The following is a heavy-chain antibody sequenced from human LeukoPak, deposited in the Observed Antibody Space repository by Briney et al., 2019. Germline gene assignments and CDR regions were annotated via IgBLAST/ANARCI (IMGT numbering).Heavy chain of an antibody. J-gene: IGHJ5*02. D-gene: IGHD4-17*01. CDR3: ARKSTVTTYNWFDP. CDR2: INAGNGNT. CDR1: GYTFTNYA. V-gene: IGHV1-3*01. Sequence: GASVKVSCKASGYTFTNYAMHWVRQAPGQRLEWMGWINAGNGNTKYSQKFQGRVTITRDTSASTAYMELSSLRSEGTAVYYCARKSTVTTYNWFDPWGQGTLVTVSS.